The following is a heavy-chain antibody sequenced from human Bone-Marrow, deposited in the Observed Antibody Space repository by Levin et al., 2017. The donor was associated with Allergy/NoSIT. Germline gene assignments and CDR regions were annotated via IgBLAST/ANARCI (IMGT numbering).Heavy chain of an antibody. J-gene: IGHJ5*01. CDR1: GYTFTTYG. CDR2: ISPYNGNT. D-gene: IGHD5-18*01. CDR3: ARDKGIQLWLDF. V-gene: IGHV1-18*01. Sequence: ASVKVSCKTSGYTFTTYGISWVRQAPGQGLEFMGWISPYNGNTNSAQKLQVLFTLTADTSTNTGYMELRDLKSDDTAVYYCARDKGIQLWLDFWGQGTLVTVYS.